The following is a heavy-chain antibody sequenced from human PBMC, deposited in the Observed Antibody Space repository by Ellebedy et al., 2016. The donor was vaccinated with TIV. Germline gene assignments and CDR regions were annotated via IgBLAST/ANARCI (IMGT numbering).Heavy chain of an antibody. D-gene: IGHD6-19*01. CDR3: ARTIAVAGTFSFDY. CDR2: IFYSGST. Sequence: SETLSLTCTVSGGSISNYYWSWIRQPPGKGPEWIGYIFYSGSTHYNPSLKSRVTISVDTSKNQFSLKLSSVTAADTAMYFCARTIAVAGTFSFDYWGQGTLVTVSS. J-gene: IGHJ4*02. V-gene: IGHV4-59*01. CDR1: GGSISNYY.